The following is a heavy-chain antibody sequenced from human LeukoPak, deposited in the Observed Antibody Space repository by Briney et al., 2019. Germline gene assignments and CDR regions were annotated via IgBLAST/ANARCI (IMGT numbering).Heavy chain of an antibody. J-gene: IGHJ3*01. D-gene: IGHD6-25*01. CDR3: ARGRASAFDV. Sequence: SQTLSLTCAITGDSVSTDIVGWNWFRPSPSRGLEWLGRTYYTSKWNTDYAVSVKSRIVVNPDTSKNQFSLQLNSVTSEDTAVYYCARGRASAFDVWGQGTMVTVSS. V-gene: IGHV6-1*01. CDR2: TYYTSKWNT. CDR1: GDSVSTDIVG.